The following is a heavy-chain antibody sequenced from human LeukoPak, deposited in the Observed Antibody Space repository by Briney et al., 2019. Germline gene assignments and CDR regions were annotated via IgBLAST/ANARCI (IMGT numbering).Heavy chain of an antibody. Sequence: ASVKVSCKASGYTFTSYGISWVRQAPGQGLEWMGWISAYNGNTNYAQKLQGRVTMTTDTSTSTAYMELRSLRSDDTAAYYCARGLGCSSTSCYFGWFDPWGQGTLVTVSS. D-gene: IGHD2-2*01. J-gene: IGHJ5*02. CDR1: GYTFTSYG. CDR2: ISAYNGNT. V-gene: IGHV1-18*01. CDR3: ARGLGCSSTSCYFGWFDP.